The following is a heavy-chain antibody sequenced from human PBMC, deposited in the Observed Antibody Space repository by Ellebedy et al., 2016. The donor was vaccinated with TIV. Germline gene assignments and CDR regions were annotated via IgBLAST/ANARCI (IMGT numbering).Heavy chain of an antibody. CDR2: IYYSGST. Sequence: SETLSLTCTVSGGSISSSSYYWGWIRQPPGKGLEWIGSIYYSGSTYYNPSLKSRVTISVDTSKNQFSLKLSSVTAADTAVYYCARVYYGSGSYRKPFDYWGQGTLVTVSS. V-gene: IGHV4-39*01. CDR3: ARVYYGSGSYRKPFDY. J-gene: IGHJ4*02. CDR1: GGSISSSSYY. D-gene: IGHD3-10*01.